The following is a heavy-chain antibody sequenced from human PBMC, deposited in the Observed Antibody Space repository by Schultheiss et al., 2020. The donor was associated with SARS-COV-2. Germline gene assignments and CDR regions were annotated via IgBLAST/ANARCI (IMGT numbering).Heavy chain of an antibody. J-gene: IGHJ3*02. CDR1: GGSFSGYY. V-gene: IGHV4-59*01. CDR3: AREGSIDAFDI. D-gene: IGHD6-6*01. CDR2: IYYSGST. Sequence: GSLRLSCAVYGGSFSGYYWSWIRQPPGKGLEWIGYIYYSGSTNYNPSLKSRVTISVDTSKNQFSLKLSSVTAADTAVYYCAREGSIDAFDIWGQGTMVTVSS.